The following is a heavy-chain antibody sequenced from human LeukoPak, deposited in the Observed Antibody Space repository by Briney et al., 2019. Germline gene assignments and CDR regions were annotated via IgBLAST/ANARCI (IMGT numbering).Heavy chain of an antibody. CDR2: IYSGSDYI. D-gene: IGHD4/OR15-4a*01. V-gene: IGHV3-21*01. CDR3: ARDLPVSGAYHQFDS. CDR1: GFTFSSDR. J-gene: IGHJ4*02. Sequence: GGSLRLSCVASGFTFSSDRMNWVRQAPGKGLEWVPTIYSGSDYIYYADSVKGRFTISRDNAKNSLYLQMNSLRAEDTAIYYCARDLPVSGAYHQFDSWGQGTLVTVSS.